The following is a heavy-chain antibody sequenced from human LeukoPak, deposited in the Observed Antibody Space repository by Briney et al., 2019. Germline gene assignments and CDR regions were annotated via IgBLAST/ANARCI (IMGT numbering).Heavy chain of an antibody. D-gene: IGHD3-22*01. J-gene: IGHJ4*02. V-gene: IGHV1-46*01. CDR2: INPSGGST. CDR1: GYTFTSYY. Sequence: ASVKVSCKASGYTFTSYYMHWVRQAPGQGLEWMGIINPSGGSTSYTQKFQGRVTMTRDTSTSTVYMELSSLRSEDTAVYYCARFHPYDSSGYYGPDYWGQGTLVTVSS. CDR3: ARFHPYDSSGYYGPDY.